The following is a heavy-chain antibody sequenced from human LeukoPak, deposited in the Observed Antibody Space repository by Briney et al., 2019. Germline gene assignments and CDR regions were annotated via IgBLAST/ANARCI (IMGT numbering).Heavy chain of an antibody. CDR1: GFSFSTYS. CDR2: ISSGGRYV. D-gene: IGHD6-19*01. J-gene: IGHJ4*02. Sequence: PGGSLRLSCAASGFSFSTYSMNWVRRAPGKGLEWVSTISSGGRYVYYADSVKGRFTISRDNAKNSLYLQMSSLRAEDTAVYYCATDVRDEYSSGWYPIGYWGQGTLVTVSS. CDR3: ATDVRDEYSSGWYPIGY. V-gene: IGHV3-21*01.